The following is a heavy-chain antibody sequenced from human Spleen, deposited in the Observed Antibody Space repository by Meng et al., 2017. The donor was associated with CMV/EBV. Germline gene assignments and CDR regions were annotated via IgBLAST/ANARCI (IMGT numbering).Heavy chain of an antibody. J-gene: IGHJ1*01. CDR3: ARAGFGVLTPFQH. CDR1: GFTFSSYW. V-gene: IGHV3-7*01. CDR2: IKQDGSEK. D-gene: IGHD3-3*01. Sequence: GESLKISCAASGFTFSSYWMSWVRQAPGKGLEWVANIKQDGSEKYYVDSVKGRFTISRDNAKNTLYLQMNSLRAEDTAVYYCARAGFGVLTPFQHWGQGTLVTVSS.